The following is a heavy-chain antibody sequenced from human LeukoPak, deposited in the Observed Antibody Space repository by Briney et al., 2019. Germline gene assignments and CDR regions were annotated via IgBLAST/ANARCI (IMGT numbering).Heavy chain of an antibody. CDR3: ARGGAVAGLY. Sequence: GGSLRLSCAASGFTFSSYAMNWVRQAPGKGLEWVSYISSSGSTTYYADSVKGRFTISRDNAKNPLYLQMNSLRGEDTAVYYCARGGAVAGLYWGQGTLVTVSS. J-gene: IGHJ4*02. CDR2: ISSSGSTT. D-gene: IGHD6-19*01. V-gene: IGHV3-48*03. CDR1: GFTFSSYA.